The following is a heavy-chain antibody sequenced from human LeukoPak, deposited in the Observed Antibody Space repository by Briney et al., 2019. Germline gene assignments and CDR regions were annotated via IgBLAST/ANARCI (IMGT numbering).Heavy chain of an antibody. Sequence: GGSLRLSCAASGFTFSDYYMSWIRQAPGKGLEWVSYISSSSSYTNYADSVKGRFTISRDNAKNSLYLQMNSLRAEDTAVYYCARGIRYRGRYYFDYWGQGTLVTVSS. V-gene: IGHV3-11*06. CDR3: ARGIRYRGRYYFDY. CDR2: ISSSSSYT. CDR1: GFTFSDYY. J-gene: IGHJ4*02. D-gene: IGHD4-11*01.